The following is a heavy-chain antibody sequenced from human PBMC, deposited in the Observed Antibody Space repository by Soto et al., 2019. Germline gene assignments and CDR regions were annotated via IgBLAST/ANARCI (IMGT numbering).Heavy chain of an antibody. J-gene: IGHJ4*02. V-gene: IGHV4-4*02. Sequence: QVQLQESGPGLVKPSGTLSLTCAVSGGSFTSNNWWTWVRQPPGQGLEWIGEIYRTGSTNYNPSLKSRVTISLDKPENQFSLKVTSRTAADTAVYYCASRDPGTSVDYWGQGTLVTVSS. CDR3: ASRDPGTSVDY. CDR1: GGSFTSNNW. CDR2: IYRTGST. D-gene: IGHD1-7*01.